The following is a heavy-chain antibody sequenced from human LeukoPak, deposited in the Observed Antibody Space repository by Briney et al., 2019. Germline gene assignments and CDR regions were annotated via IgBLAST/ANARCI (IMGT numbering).Heavy chain of an antibody. CDR3: ARETDSSGRYFDY. CDR2: IYYSGST. D-gene: IGHD3-22*01. J-gene: IGHJ4*02. CDR1: GGSISSYY. Sequence: SSETLSHTCTVSGGSISSYYWSWIRQPPGKGLEWIGYIYYSGSTNYNPSLKSRVTISVDTSKNQFSLKLSSVTAADTAVYYCARETDSSGRYFDYWGQGTLVTVSS. V-gene: IGHV4-59*01.